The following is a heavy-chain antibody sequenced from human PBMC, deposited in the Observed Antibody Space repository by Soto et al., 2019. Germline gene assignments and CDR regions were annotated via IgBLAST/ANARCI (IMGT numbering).Heavy chain of an antibody. D-gene: IGHD6-19*01. V-gene: IGHV4-59*01. Sequence: SATRCITWSGSGGSISGSYWSWIRQSPGKGLEWLGYVYYTGSTNYSPSLRSRVSISVDTSKNEFSLRLSSVTAADTAVYFCARSVAVPGAHIDYWGQGTQVTVSS. CDR2: VYYTGST. CDR1: GGSISGSY. CDR3: ARSVAVPGAHIDY. J-gene: IGHJ4*02.